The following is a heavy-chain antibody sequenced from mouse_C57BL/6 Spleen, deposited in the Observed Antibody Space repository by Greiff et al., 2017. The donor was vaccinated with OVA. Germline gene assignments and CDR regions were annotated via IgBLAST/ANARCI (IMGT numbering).Heavy chain of an antibody. CDR1: GYAFSSSW. J-gene: IGHJ2*01. CDR2: IYPGDGDT. CDR3: ARGGNYFDY. Sequence: QVQLKESGPELVKPGASVKISCKASGYAFSSSWMNWVKQRPGKGLEWIGRIYPGDGDTNYNGKFKGKATLTADKSSSTAYMQLSSLTSEDSAVYFCARGGNYFDYWGQGTTLTVSS. V-gene: IGHV1-82*01.